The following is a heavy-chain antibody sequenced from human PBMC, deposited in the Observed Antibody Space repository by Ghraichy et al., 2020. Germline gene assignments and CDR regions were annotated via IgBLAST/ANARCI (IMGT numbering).Heavy chain of an antibody. Sequence: ASVKVSCRPSGYTFTSYAMHWVRQAPGQRLEWMGWMNTGNGNTKYSQKFQGRVTITRDTSASTAYMELSSLRSEDTAVYYCARGGDCSTTSCYPHDAFDIWGQGTMVTVSS. CDR3: ARGGDCSTTSCYPHDAFDI. V-gene: IGHV1-3*04. J-gene: IGHJ3*02. D-gene: IGHD2-2*01. CDR2: MNTGNGNT. CDR1: GYTFTSYA.